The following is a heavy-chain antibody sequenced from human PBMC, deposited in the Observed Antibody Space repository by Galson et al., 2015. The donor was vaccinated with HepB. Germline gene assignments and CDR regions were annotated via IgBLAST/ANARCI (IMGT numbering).Heavy chain of an antibody. CDR3: ARILHYYGSGSPWDDAFDI. CDR1: GGSISSYY. D-gene: IGHD3-10*01. CDR2: IYGSGST. Sequence: ETLSLTCTVSGGSISSYYWTWIRQPPGKGLEWMGYIYGSGSTKYNPSLKSRVTISVDTSKNQFSLKLSSVTAADTAVYYCARILHYYGSGSPWDDAFDIWGQGTLVTVSS. J-gene: IGHJ3*02. V-gene: IGHV4-59*08.